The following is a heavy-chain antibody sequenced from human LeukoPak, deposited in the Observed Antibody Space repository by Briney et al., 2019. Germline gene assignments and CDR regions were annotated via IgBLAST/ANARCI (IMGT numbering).Heavy chain of an antibody. J-gene: IGHJ3*02. CDR1: GYTFTGYY. CDR2: INPNSGGT. V-gene: IGHV1-2*02. CDR3: ARDSPESGYSYGLGAFDI. D-gene: IGHD5-18*01. Sequence: GASVKVSCKASGYTFTGYYMHWVRQAPGQGLEWMGWINPNSGGTNYAQKFQGGVTMTRDTSISTAYMELSRLRSDDTAVYYCARDSPESGYSYGLGAFDIWGQGTMVTVSS.